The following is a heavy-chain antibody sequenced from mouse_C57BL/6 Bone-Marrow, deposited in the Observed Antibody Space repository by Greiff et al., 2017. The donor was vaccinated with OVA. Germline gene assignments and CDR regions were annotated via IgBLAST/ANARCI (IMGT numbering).Heavy chain of an antibody. V-gene: IGHV5-6*02. J-gene: IGHJ2*01. Sequence: DVKLVESGGDLVKPGGSLKLSCAASGFTFSSYGMSWVRQTPDKRLEWVATISSGGSYNYYPASVTGRFTISRDKAKNTLYLLMSRLKSEDTAMYYCARHHGDYWGQGTTLTVSS. CDR2: ISSGGSYN. CDR3: ARHHGDY. CDR1: GFTFSSYG.